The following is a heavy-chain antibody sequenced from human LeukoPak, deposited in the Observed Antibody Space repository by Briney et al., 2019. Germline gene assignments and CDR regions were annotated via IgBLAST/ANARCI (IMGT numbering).Heavy chain of an antibody. J-gene: IGHJ4*02. CDR2: IFYSGST. D-gene: IGHD5-24*01. Sequence: PSETLSLTCTVSGGSISSGNFYWSWIRQHPVKGLEWVGYIFYSGSTYYNPSLKSRLIISVDTSKNQFSLKLSSVTAADTAVYYCASWNLETATISGWGPGTLVTVSS. V-gene: IGHV4-31*03. CDR3: ASWNLETATISG. CDR1: GGSISSGNFY.